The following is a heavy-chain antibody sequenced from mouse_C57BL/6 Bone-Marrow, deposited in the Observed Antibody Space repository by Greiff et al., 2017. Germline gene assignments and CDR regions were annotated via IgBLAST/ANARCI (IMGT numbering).Heavy chain of an antibody. D-gene: IGHD1-1*01. CDR2: IDPNSGST. CDR1: GYTFTSYW. Sequence: QVQLQQPGAELVKPGASVKLSCKASGYTFTSYWMHWVKQRPGRGLEWIGRIDPNSGSTKYNEKFKSKATLTVDKPSSTAYMQLSSLTSEDSAVFYGARAGLITTVVARNWYFDVWGTGTTVTVSS. CDR3: ARAGLITTVVARNWYFDV. J-gene: IGHJ1*03. V-gene: IGHV1-72*01.